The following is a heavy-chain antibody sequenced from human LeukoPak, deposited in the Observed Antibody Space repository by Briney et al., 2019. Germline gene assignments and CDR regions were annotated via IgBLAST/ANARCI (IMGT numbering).Heavy chain of an antibody. CDR1: GGSISSSTYF. J-gene: IGHJ4*02. CDR3: ARVDVAGTRFDY. V-gene: IGHV4-39*07. CDR2: IYYSGNT. Sequence: SETLSLTCTVSGGSISSSTYFWGWIRQPPGKGLEWIGTIYYSGNTYYNPSLKSRVTISVDTSKNQFSLKLSSVTAADTAVYYCARVDVAGTRFDYWGQGTLVTVSS. D-gene: IGHD6-19*01.